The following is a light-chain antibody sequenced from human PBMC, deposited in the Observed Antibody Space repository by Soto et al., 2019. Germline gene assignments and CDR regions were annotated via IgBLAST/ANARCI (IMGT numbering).Light chain of an antibody. CDR1: QSVSSSY. Sequence: EIVLTQSPGTLPLSPGERATLSCRASQSVSSSYLAWYQQKPGQAPRLXXYGASSRANGIPDRFSGSGSGTDFTLTISRLEPEDFAVYDCQQYGSSPTLTFGGGTKVDIK. J-gene: IGKJ4*01. CDR3: QQYGSSPTLT. CDR2: GAS. V-gene: IGKV3-20*01.